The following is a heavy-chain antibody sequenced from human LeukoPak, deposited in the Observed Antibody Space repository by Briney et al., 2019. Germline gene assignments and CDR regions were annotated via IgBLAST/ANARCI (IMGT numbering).Heavy chain of an antibody. J-gene: IGHJ4*02. D-gene: IGHD6-13*01. CDR3: AKDPPIAWRAAAVTGG. V-gene: IGHV3-23*01. Sequence: GGSLRLSCAASGFTFSSYAMSWVRQAPGKGLEWVSAISGSGGSTYYADSVKGRFTISRDNSKNTLYLQMNSLRAEDTAVYYCAKDPPIAWRAAAVTGGWGQGTLVTVSS. CDR1: GFTFSSYA. CDR2: ISGSGGST.